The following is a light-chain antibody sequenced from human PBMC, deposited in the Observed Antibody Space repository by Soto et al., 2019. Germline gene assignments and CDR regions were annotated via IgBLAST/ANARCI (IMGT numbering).Light chain of an antibody. CDR1: QSVSSSC. V-gene: IGKV3D-7*01. Sequence: PGERVTLSCRASQSVSSSCLTWYQQKPGQAPRLLIYGAFTRATGIPARFSGSGSGTDFTLTISSLQPEDFAVYYCQQDYNLPPYTFGQGTKLEIK. CDR2: GAF. CDR3: QQDYNLPPYT. J-gene: IGKJ2*01.